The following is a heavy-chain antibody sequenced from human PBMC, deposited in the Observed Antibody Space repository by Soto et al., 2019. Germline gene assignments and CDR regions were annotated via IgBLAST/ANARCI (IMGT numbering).Heavy chain of an antibody. CDR1: GSTFSSYA. V-gene: IGHV3-23*01. J-gene: IGHJ4*02. D-gene: IGHD1-1*01. Sequence: EVQLLESGGGSVQPGGSLRLSCAASGSTFSSYAMHWVRRPTGKGLEWVSNISGSGGNEYYADSVKGRFSISRDSLVNTLYLQMNSLRAEDTAVYYCAKGRGQNWNFDYWGQGTLVTVSP. CDR3: AKGRGQNWNFDY. CDR2: ISGSGGNE.